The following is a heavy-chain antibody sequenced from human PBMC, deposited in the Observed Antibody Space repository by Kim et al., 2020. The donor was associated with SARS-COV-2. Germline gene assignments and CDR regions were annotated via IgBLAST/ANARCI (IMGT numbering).Heavy chain of an antibody. CDR2: ISYDGSNK. J-gene: IGHJ5*02. Sequence: GGSLRLSCAASGFTFSSYGMHWVRQAPGKGLEWVAVISYDGSNKYYADSVKGRFTISRDNSKNTLYLQMNSLRAEDTAVYYCAKDLYHNYYDSSGTWGQGTLVTVSS. V-gene: IGHV3-30*18. CDR3: AKDLYHNYYDSSGT. D-gene: IGHD3-22*01. CDR1: GFTFSSYG.